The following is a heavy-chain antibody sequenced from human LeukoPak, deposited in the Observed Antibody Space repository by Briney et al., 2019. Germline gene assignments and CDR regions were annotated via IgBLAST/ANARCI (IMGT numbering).Heavy chain of an antibody. J-gene: IGHJ5*02. D-gene: IGHD7-27*01. Sequence: SETLSLTCAVYGGSFSGYYWSWIRQPPGKGLEWIGEINHSGSTNYNPSLKSRVTISVDTSKNQFSLKLSSVTAADTAVYYCASLLNGGVAHWFDPWGQGTLVTVSS. CDR1: GGSFSGYY. CDR3: ASLLNGGVAHWFDP. V-gene: IGHV4-34*01. CDR2: INHSGST.